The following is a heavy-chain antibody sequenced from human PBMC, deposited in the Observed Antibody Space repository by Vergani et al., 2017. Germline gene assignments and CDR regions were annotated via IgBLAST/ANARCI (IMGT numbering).Heavy chain of an antibody. D-gene: IGHD3-10*01. Sequence: QVQLVESGAEVKKPGSSVKVSCKASGGTFSSYAISWVRQAPGQGLEWMGGIIPIFGTANYAQKFQGRVTITADESTSTAYMELSSRRSEDTAVYYCAGGGVRGVIPRYYYYMDVWGKGTTVTVSS. J-gene: IGHJ6*03. CDR1: GGTFSSYA. CDR2: IIPIFGTA. V-gene: IGHV1-69*01. CDR3: AGGGVRGVIPRYYYYMDV.